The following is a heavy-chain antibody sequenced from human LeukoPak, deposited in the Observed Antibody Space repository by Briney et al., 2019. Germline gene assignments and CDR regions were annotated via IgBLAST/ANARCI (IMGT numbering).Heavy chain of an antibody. CDR2: ISSSGGST. J-gene: IGHJ4*02. V-gene: IGHV3-23*01. D-gene: IGHD6-19*01. CDR1: RFTFSSYA. CDR3: AKSNLYSNGWYRY. Sequence: GGSLRLSCAASRFTFSSYAMSWVRQAPGKGLEWVSSISSSGGSTYYADSVKGRFTISRDNSKNTLSLQMNSLRAEDTAVYYCAKSNLYSNGWYRYWGQGTLVTVSS.